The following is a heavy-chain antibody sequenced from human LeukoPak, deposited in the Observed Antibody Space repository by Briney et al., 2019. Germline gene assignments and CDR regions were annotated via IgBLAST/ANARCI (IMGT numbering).Heavy chain of an antibody. CDR1: GYTFTGYY. CDR2: INPNSGGT. Sequence: ASVKVSCKASGYTFTGYYMHWVRQAPGQELEWMGWINPNSGGTNYAQKFQGRVTMTRDTSISTAYMELSRLRSDDTAVYYCARGLAYYDFWSGLDYWGQGTLVTVSS. J-gene: IGHJ4*02. CDR3: ARGLAYYDFWSGLDY. D-gene: IGHD3-3*01. V-gene: IGHV1-2*02.